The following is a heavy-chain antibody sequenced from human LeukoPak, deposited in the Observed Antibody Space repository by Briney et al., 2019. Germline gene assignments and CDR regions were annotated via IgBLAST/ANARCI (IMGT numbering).Heavy chain of an antibody. J-gene: IGHJ6*03. V-gene: IGHV4-38-2*01. CDR2: IYESGST. D-gene: IGHD3-3*01. CDR3: ARGLTYYDFWSGHHPGSYYMDV. Sequence: NPAETLSLTCALAGYSISSGYYWGWMRQPLGTGLEWIGSIYESGSTYYTPSLNSRITISVDTSKSQFSLKLSSVTDADTAVYYCARGLTYYDFWSGHHPGSYYMDVWGKGTTVTVSS. CDR1: GYSISSGYY.